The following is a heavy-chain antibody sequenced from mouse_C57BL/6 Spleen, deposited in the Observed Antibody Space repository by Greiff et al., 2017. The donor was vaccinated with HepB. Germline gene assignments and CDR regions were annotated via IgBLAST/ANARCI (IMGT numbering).Heavy chain of an antibody. D-gene: IGHD2-4*01. CDR3: ARERLTSYAMDY. CDR2: IHPNSGST. CDR1: GYTFTSYW. Sequence: QVQLQQPGAELVKPGASVKLSCKASGYTFTSYWMHWVKQRPGQGLEWIGMIHPNSGSTNYNEKFKSKATLTVDKSSSTAYMQLSSLTSEDSAVYYCARERLTSYAMDYWGQGTSVTVSS. J-gene: IGHJ4*01. V-gene: IGHV1-64*01.